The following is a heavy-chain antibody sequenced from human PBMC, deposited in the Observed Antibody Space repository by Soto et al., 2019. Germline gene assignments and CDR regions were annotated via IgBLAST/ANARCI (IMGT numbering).Heavy chain of an antibody. CDR1: VFTFSSYS. V-gene: IGHV3-21*01. J-gene: IGHJ4*02. Sequence: WWSLRLSCAASVFTFSSYSMNWFRQAPGKGLEWVSSISSSSSYIYYADAVKGRFTIARDNAKNSPYLQMNSLRAEDTAVYYCARDPTGSDSSGYYGPFGYWGQGTLVTVSS. CDR3: ARDPTGSDSSGYYGPFGY. D-gene: IGHD3-22*01. CDR2: ISSSSSYI.